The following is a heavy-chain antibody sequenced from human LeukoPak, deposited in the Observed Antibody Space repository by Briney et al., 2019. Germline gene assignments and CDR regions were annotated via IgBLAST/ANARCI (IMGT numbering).Heavy chain of an antibody. CDR2: IYYSGRT. J-gene: IGHJ6*03. CDR1: GGSIRSYY. CDR3: ARCVTTDYYYYMDV. Sequence: PSQTLSLTYTFSGGSIRSYYWSWIRQPPAKGLECIGDIYYSGRTNYSHSLKSRVTISVDTSKNQFSLKLSSVTAADTAVYYCARCVTTDYYYYMDVWGKGTTVTVSS. D-gene: IGHD4-11*01. V-gene: IGHV4-59*01.